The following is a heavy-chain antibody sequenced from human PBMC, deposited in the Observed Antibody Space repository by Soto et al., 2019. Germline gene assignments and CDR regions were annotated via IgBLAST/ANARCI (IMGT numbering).Heavy chain of an antibody. Sequence: GSVKVSCKTSGYIFTAYSMHWVRQAPGQGLEWMGVVNPSGGSAHYAQSFEGRVTLTRDTSTSTFYMELSSLRSEDTAVYYCAREENCRGGTCYSEYFHHWGQGTLVTVSS. V-gene: IGHV1-46*01. CDR1: GYIFTAYS. CDR3: AREENCRGGTCYSEYFHH. D-gene: IGHD2-15*01. J-gene: IGHJ1*01. CDR2: VNPSGGSA.